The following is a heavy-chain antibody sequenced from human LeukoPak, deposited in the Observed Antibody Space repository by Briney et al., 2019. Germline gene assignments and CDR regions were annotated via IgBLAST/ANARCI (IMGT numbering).Heavy chain of an antibody. V-gene: IGHV4-39*01. Sequence: SETLSLTCTVSGGSIRSSSYYWGWIRQPPGKGLEWIGSIYYSGSTYYNASLKSRGTISVDTSKNQFSLKLNSVTAADTAVYFCARQGSGSYYKVDYWGQGTLVTVSS. CDR2: IYYSGST. CDR3: ARQGSGSYYKVDY. D-gene: IGHD1-26*01. CDR1: GGSIRSSSYY. J-gene: IGHJ4*02.